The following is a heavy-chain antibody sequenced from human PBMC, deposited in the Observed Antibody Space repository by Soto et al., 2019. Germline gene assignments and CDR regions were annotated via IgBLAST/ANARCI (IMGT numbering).Heavy chain of an antibody. J-gene: IGHJ6*03. CDR3: AGTASHQWYYMDV. Sequence: SETLSLTCAISGDSVSSNSAAWNWIRLSPSRGLEWLARTYYRSRWYNDYAVSVRSRITVNPDTSKNQFSLQLTSVTPEDTAVYYCAGTASHQWYYMDVWGKGTTVTVSS. CDR1: GDSVSSNSAA. CDR2: TYYRSRWYN. D-gene: IGHD1-7*01. V-gene: IGHV6-1*01.